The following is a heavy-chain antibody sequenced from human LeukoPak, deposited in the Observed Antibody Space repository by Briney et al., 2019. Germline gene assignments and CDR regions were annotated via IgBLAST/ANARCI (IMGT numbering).Heavy chain of an antibody. Sequence: GGSLRLSCAASGFTFSSYSMNWVRQAPGKGLEWVSYISSSSSTIYYADSVKGRFTISRDNAKNSLYLQMNSLRAEDTTVYYCARDPAAHNPSYAFDIWGQGTMVTVSS. J-gene: IGHJ3*02. CDR3: ARDPAAHNPSYAFDI. V-gene: IGHV3-48*04. CDR1: GFTFSSYS. D-gene: IGHD2-2*01. CDR2: ISSSSSTI.